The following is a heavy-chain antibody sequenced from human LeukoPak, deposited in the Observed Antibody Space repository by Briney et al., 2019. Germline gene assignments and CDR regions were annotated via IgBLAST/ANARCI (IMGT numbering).Heavy chain of an antibody. V-gene: IGHV4-34*01. CDR3: ARLDPSYYYDSSGYYRY. CDR2: INHSGST. D-gene: IGHD3-22*01. Sequence: SETLSLTCAVYGGSFSGYHWSWIRQPPGKGLEWIGEINHSGSTNYNPSLKSRVTISVDTSKNQFSLKLSSVTAADTAVYYCARLDPSYYYDSSGYYRYWGQGTLVTVSS. J-gene: IGHJ4*02. CDR1: GGSFSGYH.